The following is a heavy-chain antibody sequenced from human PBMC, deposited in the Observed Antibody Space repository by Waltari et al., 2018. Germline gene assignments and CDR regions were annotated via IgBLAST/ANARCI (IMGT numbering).Heavy chain of an antibody. J-gene: IGHJ4*02. CDR3: ARDGQKGIWNDGGSDY. CDR1: GGTFSSYA. D-gene: IGHD1-1*01. Sequence: QVQLVQSGAEVKKPGSSVKVSCKASGGTFSSYAISWVRQAPGQGLEWMGRIIPIFGTANYAQKFQGRVTITADKSTSTAYMELSSLRSEDTAVYYCARDGQKGIWNDGGSDYWGQGTLVTVSS. V-gene: IGHV1-69*08. CDR2: IIPIFGTA.